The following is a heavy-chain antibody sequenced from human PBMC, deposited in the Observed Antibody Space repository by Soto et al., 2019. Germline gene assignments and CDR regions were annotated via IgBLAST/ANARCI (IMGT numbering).Heavy chain of an antibody. D-gene: IGHD3-9*01. Sequence: PSETLSLTCAVYGGSFSGYYWSWIRQPPGKGLERIGEINHSGSTNYNPSLKSRVTISVDTSKNQFSLKMSSVTAADTAVYYCARGHILTGYYTGSPYYGMDVWGQGTTVTVSS. CDR3: ARGHILTGYYTGSPYYGMDV. CDR2: INHSGST. V-gene: IGHV4-34*01. CDR1: GGSFSGYY. J-gene: IGHJ6*02.